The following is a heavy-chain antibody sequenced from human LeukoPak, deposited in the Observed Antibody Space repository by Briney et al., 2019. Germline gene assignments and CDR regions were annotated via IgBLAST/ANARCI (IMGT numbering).Heavy chain of an antibody. J-gene: IGHJ4*02. V-gene: IGHV3-23*01. CDR2: ISGSGTST. CDR1: GFTFSSYA. CDR3: AKESVKDSSGYYFDY. D-gene: IGHD3-22*01. Sequence: SGGSLRLSCAASGFTFSSYAMSWVRQAPGEGLEWVSGISGSGTSTFYADSVKGRFTISRDNSKNTLYLQMNSLRAEDTAVYYCAKESVKDSSGYYFDYWGQGTLVTVSS.